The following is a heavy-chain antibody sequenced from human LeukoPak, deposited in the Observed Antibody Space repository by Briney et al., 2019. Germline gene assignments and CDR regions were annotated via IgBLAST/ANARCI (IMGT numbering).Heavy chain of an antibody. Sequence: PGGSLRLSCAASGFTFTSYSMNWVRQAPGKGLEWVASTNSSRWYIYYADSVKGRLQISRDNAKNSLYLQMNSLRAEDTAVYYCARLGAVAGRNSSYYYYYGMDGWGEGTTVTVSS. CDR3: ARLGAVAGRNSSYYYYYGMDG. CDR1: GFTFTSYS. J-gene: IGHJ6*01. V-gene: IGHV3-21*01. D-gene: IGHD6-19*01. CDR2: TNSSRWYI.